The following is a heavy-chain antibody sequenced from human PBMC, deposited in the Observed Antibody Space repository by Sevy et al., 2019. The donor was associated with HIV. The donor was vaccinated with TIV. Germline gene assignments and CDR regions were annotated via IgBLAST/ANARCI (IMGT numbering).Heavy chain of an antibody. J-gene: IGHJ4*02. CDR3: VKEGGGEGGDH. V-gene: IGHV3-30*02. CDR2: IQYDGSNK. CDR1: GFSFSSYG. Sequence: GGSLRLSCAASGFSFSSYGMHWVRQAPGKGLEWMSYIQYDGSNKDYADSVKGLFTISRDNSKNTLYLQMNSLRVEDTVVVYSVKEGGGEGGDHWGQGTLVTVSS. D-gene: IGHD2-21*01.